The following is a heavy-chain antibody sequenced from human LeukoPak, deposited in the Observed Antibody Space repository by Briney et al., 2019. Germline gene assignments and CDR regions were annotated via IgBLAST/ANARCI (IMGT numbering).Heavy chain of an antibody. J-gene: IGHJ4*02. CDR2: ISYDGSNK. D-gene: IGHD1-26*01. CDR1: GFTFSSYA. Sequence: GGSLRLSCAASGFTFSSYAMHWVCQAPGKGLEWVAVISYDGSNKYYADSVKGRFTISRDNSKNTLYLQMNSLRAEDTAVYYCASGSYFQAFDYWGQGTLVTVSS. CDR3: ASGSYFQAFDY. V-gene: IGHV3-30-3*01.